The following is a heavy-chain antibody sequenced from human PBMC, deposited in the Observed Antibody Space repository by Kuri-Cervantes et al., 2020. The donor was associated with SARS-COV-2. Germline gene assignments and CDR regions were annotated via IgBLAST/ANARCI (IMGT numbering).Heavy chain of an antibody. J-gene: IGHJ4*02. Sequence: SQTLSLTCAVYGGSFSGYYWSWIRQPPGKRLEWIGEINHSGSTNYNPSLKSRVTISVDTSKNQFSLNLNSVTAADTALYYCARGAIDWGQGTLVTVSS. V-gene: IGHV4-34*01. CDR2: INHSGST. CDR3: ARGAID. D-gene: IGHD2/OR15-2a*01. CDR1: GGSFSGYY.